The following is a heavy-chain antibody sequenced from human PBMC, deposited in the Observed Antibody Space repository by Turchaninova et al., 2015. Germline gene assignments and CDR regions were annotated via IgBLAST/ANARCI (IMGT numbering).Heavy chain of an antibody. J-gene: IGHJ4*02. CDR1: GDGGSSRSGA. V-gene: IGHV6-1*01. D-gene: IGHD1-26*01. CDR3: ARGGTYFKGFEF. Sequence: QVPLQQSGQGLVKPRTTLSSTRATTGDGGSSRSGAGNWIRQSPSKGIEELGRTYDRSRWYNDYALSVKSRITINSDTSENQFSLRLNSVTPEDTAVYYCARGGTYFKGFEFWGQGALVTVSS. CDR2: TYDRSRWYN.